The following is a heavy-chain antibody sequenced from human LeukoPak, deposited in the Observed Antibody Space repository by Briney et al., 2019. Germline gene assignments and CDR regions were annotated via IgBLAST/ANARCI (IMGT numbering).Heavy chain of an antibody. CDR3: ARVGSIAAAGTPDY. CDR2: ISGDGGST. V-gene: IGHV3-43*02. J-gene: IGHJ4*02. CDR1: GFTFDDYA. Sequence: PGGSLRLSCAASGFTFDDYAMHWVRQAPGKGLDWVSLISGDGGSTYYADSVKGRFTTSRDNAKNSLYLQMNSLRAEDTAVYYCARVGSIAAAGTPDYWGQGTLVTVSS. D-gene: IGHD6-13*01.